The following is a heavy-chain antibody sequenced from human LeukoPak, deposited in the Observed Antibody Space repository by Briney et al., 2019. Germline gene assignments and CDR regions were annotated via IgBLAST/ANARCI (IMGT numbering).Heavy chain of an antibody. J-gene: IGHJ5*02. D-gene: IGHD3-10*01. CDR1: GFTFSSYA. V-gene: IGHV3-30*04. CDR2: ISYDGSNK. CDR3: AKGAMVRGVIPPAWFDP. Sequence: GGSLRLSCAASGFTFSSYAMHWVRQAPGKGLEWVAVISYDGSNKYYADSVKGRFTISRDNSKNTLYLQMNSLRAEDTAVYYCAKGAMVRGVIPPAWFDPWGQGTLVTVSS.